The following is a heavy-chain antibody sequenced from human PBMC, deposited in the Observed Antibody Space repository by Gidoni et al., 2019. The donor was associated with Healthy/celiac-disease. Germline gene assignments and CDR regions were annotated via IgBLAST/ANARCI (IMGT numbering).Heavy chain of an antibody. CDR3: ARGYSSSSSRHRSAYYYYMDV. CDR2: INHSGSP. CDR1: GGSFSGYY. D-gene: IGHD6-6*01. V-gene: IGHV4-34*01. Sequence: QVQLQQWGAGLFKPSETLSLTSAVYGGSFSGYYWSWIRQPPGKGLEWIGEINHSGSPNYNPSLKSRVTISVDTSKNQFSLKLSSVTAADTAVYYCARGYSSSSSRHRSAYYYYMDVWGKGTTVTVSS. J-gene: IGHJ6*03.